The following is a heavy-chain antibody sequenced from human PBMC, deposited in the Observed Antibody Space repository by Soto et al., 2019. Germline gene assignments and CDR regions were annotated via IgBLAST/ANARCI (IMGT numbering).Heavy chain of an antibody. D-gene: IGHD6-13*01. CDR2: ISSSSSYI. J-gene: IGHJ6*02. CDR1: GFTFSSYS. CDR3: ARDRNGYSSSWYRGYYYYGMDV. V-gene: IGHV3-21*01. Sequence: EVQLVESGGGLVKPGGSLRLSCAASGFTFSSYSMNWVRQAPGKGLEWVSSISSSSSYIYYADSVKGRFTISRDNAKNSLYLQMNGLRAEDTAVYYCARDRNGYSSSWYRGYYYYGMDVWGQGTTVTVSS.